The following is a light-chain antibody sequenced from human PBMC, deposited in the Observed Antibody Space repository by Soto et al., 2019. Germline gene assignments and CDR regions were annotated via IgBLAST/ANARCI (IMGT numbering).Light chain of an antibody. Sequence: EIVMTQSPATLSVSAGERFTLCCRASQSCXSNLGWYQQKPGQAPRLVLXDASNRATGIPARFSGSGSGTDFTLTISSLKPEDFAVYYCQQRSEWPTSTVGQGTRLEIK. V-gene: IGKV3-11*01. J-gene: IGKJ5*01. CDR3: QQRSEWPTST. CDR1: QSCXSN. CDR2: DAS.